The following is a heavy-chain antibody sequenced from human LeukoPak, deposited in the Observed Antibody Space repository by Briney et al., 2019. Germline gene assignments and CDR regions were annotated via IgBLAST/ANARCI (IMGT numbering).Heavy chain of an antibody. D-gene: IGHD6-13*01. CDR2: ISSSGSTI. CDR3: ARFSTTWYTALDY. V-gene: IGHV3-48*03. J-gene: IGHJ4*02. Sequence: GGSLRLSCAASGFSISSYEMNWVRQAPGKGLEWASYISSSGSTIYYADSVKGRFTMSRDNAKNSLYLQMNSLRAEDTAVYYCARFSTTWYTALDYWGQGTVVTVSS. CDR1: GFSISSYE.